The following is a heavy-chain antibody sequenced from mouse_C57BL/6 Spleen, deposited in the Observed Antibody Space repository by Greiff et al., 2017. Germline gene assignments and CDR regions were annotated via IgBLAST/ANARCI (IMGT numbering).Heavy chain of an antibody. CDR1: GYTFTSYW. J-gene: IGHJ4*01. CDR2: IHPNSGST. V-gene: IGHV1-64*01. D-gene: IGHD2-4*01. Sequence: QVQLQQPGAELVKPGASVKLSCQASGYTFTSYWMPWVKQRPGQGLEWIGMIHPNSGSTNYNEKFKSKATLTVDKSSSTAYMQLSSLTSEDSAVYYCAWDYDGYYAMDYWGQGTSVTVSS. CDR3: AWDYDGYYAMDY.